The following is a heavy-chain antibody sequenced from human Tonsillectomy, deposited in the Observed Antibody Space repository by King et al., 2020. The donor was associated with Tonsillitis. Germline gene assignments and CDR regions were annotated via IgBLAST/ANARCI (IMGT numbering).Heavy chain of an antibody. D-gene: IGHD3-22*01. CDR1: GYRFTSYW. J-gene: IGHJ3*02. CDR3: ARYLRHYYDSRGYDDAFDI. Sequence: EIQLVQSGAEVKKPGESLKISCRGSGYRFTSYWIGWVRQMPGKGLEWMGIIYPGDSDTRYSPSFQGQVTISGDESISTAYLQWSSLAASDTAIYYCARYLRHYYDSRGYDDAFDIWGQGTMVTVSS. CDR2: IYPGDSDT. V-gene: IGHV5-51*03.